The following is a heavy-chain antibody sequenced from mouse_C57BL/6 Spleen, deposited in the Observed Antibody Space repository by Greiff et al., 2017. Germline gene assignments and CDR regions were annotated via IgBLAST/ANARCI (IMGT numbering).Heavy chain of an antibody. CDR1: GYTFTSYW. CDR2: IHPNSGST. Sequence: QVQLKQPGAELVKPGASVKLSCKASGYTFTSYWMHWVKQRPGQGLEWIGMIHPNSGSTNYNEKFKSKATLAVDKSSSTAYMQLSSLTSEDSAVYYCARGGAYYFDYWGQGTTLTVSS. J-gene: IGHJ2*01. CDR3: ARGGAYYFDY. V-gene: IGHV1-64*01.